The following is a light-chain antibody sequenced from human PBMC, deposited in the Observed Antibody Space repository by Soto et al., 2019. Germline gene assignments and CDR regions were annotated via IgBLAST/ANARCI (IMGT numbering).Light chain of an antibody. CDR1: QSVSSSY. J-gene: IGKJ4*01. Sequence: EIVLTQSPGTLALSPGERATLSCRASQSVSSSYLAWYQQKPGQAPRLLIYGASSRATGIPDRFSGRGSGTDFTLTISRLEPDDFAVYSWQQYGSSPGFGGGTKFEIK. CDR2: GAS. V-gene: IGKV3-20*01. CDR3: QQYGSSPG.